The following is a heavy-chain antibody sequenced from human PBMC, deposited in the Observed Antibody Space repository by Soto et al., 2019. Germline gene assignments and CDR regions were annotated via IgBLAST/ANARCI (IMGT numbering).Heavy chain of an antibody. J-gene: IGHJ4*02. CDR2: IYHTGTT. V-gene: IGHV4-59*08. CDR1: GGSISRYY. Sequence: QVQLEESGPGLVKPSETLSLTCTVSGGSISRYYWSWIRQSPGKGLEWIGYIYHTGTTDYNPSLKTRVTISVDTSKKQFSLRLRSVTAADTAIYYCARRSAGHGDNHDFWGQGTLVTVSS. D-gene: IGHD4-17*01. CDR3: ARRSAGHGDNHDF.